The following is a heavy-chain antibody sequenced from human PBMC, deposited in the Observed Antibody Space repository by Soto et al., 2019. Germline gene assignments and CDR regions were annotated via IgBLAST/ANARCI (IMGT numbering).Heavy chain of an antibody. CDR1: GGTFSSYT. D-gene: IGHD2-15*01. CDR2: IIPILGIA. J-gene: IGHJ4*02. Sequence: QVQLVQSGAEVKKPGSSVKVSCKASGGTFSSYTISWVRQAPGQGLEWMGRIIPILGIANYAQKFQGRVTITADKSTSTAYMELSSLRSEDTAVYHCAIYCSGGSCYMRPGYFDYWGQGTLVTVSS. V-gene: IGHV1-69*02. CDR3: AIYCSGGSCYMRPGYFDY.